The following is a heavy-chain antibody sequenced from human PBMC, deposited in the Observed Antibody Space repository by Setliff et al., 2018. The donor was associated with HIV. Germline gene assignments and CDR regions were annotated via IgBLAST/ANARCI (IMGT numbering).Heavy chain of an antibody. Sequence: SETLSLTCTVSGGSISSYYWSWIRQPPGKGLEWIGYIYYSGTTNYNPSLKSRVTISVDTSKNRFSLKLCSVTAADTAVYYCARGRLMGSSVLLFDFWGQGILVTVSS. J-gene: IGHJ4*02. CDR2: IYYSGTT. CDR1: GGSISSYY. CDR3: ARGRLMGSSVLLFDF. D-gene: IGHD1-26*01. V-gene: IGHV4-59*08.